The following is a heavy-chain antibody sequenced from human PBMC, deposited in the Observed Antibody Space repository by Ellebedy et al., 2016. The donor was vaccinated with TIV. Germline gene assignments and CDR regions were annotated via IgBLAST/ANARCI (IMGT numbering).Heavy chain of an antibody. CDR1: GFTFMSYG. Sequence: GESLKISCVASGFTFMSYGMHWVRQVPGKGLEWVAVVWYDGNNKRIADSVKGRFTISRDNSKSTVFLQMNSLRAEDSAVYYCAREMVAPGPDDVYYGMDVWGQGTTVTVSS. CDR3: AREMVAPGPDDVYYGMDV. CDR2: VWYDGNNK. J-gene: IGHJ6*02. D-gene: IGHD2-15*01. V-gene: IGHV3-33*01.